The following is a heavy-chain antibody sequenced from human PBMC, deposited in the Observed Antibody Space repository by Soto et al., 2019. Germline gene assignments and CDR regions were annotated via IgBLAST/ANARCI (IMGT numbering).Heavy chain of an antibody. V-gene: IGHV4-31*03. D-gene: IGHD3-10*01. Sequence: SETLSLTCSVSGGSVTGGGYYWSWIRQLPGKGLEWIGYIYHTGSTFYNPSLKSRVTISLDTSRSQFSLKLTSVTAADTAMYYCAGSPARSMLGYWGQGSLVTVSS. CDR2: IYHTGST. J-gene: IGHJ4*02. CDR1: GGSVTGGGYY. CDR3: AGSPARSMLGY.